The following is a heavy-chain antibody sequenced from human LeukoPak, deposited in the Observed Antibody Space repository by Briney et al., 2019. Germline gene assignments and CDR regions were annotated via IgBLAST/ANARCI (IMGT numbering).Heavy chain of an antibody. CDR2: ISGSGGNT. J-gene: IGHJ4*02. Sequence: GGALRLSCASPVFTFSSYAMSWIRQAPGKRLEWVSSISGSGGNTYYADSVKGRFTISRDNSKNTLYMQMNSLRAEDTAVYYCAKLVTHFDYWGQGTLVTVSS. CDR1: VFTFSSYA. V-gene: IGHV3-23*01. D-gene: IGHD4-23*01. CDR3: AKLVTHFDY.